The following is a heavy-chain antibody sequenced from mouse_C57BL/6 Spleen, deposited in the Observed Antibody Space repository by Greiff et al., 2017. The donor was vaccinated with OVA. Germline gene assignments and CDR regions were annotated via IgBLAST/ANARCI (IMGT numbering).Heavy chain of an antibody. J-gene: IGHJ4*01. Sequence: EVQLQESGPELVKPGASVKISCKASGYSFTDYHMNWVKQSNGKSLEWIGVINPNYGTTSYNQKFKGKATLTVDQSSSTAYMQLNSLTSEDSAVYYCARSYYYYGSSPSYAMDYWGQGTSVTVSS. CDR2: INPNYGTT. CDR3: ARSYYYYGSSPSYAMDY. CDR1: GYSFTDYH. D-gene: IGHD1-1*01. V-gene: IGHV1-39*01.